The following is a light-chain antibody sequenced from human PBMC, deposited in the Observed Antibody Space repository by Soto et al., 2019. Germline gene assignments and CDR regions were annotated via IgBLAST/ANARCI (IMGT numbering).Light chain of an antibody. V-gene: IGLV1-40*01. CDR3: QSYDSTLSARYV. Sequence: QSVLTQPPSVSGAPGQRVTISCTGSSSNIGAGYDVHWYQQLPGTAPQLLIYGNSNRPSGVPDRFSASTSGTSASLAITGLQAEDEGDYYGQSYDSTLSARYVFGTGTKLTVL. J-gene: IGLJ1*01. CDR1: SSNIGAGYD. CDR2: GNS.